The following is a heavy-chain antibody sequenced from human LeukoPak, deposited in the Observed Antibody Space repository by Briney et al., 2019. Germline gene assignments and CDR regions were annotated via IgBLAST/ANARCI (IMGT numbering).Heavy chain of an antibody. V-gene: IGHV4-59*10. D-gene: IGHD3-22*01. J-gene: IGHJ4*02. CDR3: ARGPLIWDSSGYYYEA. CDR1: GGSFSGYY. Sequence: SETLSLTCAVYGGSFSGYYWSWIRQPAGKGLEWIGRIYTSGSTNYNPSLKSRVTMSVDTSKNQFSLKLSSVTAADTAVYYCARGPLIWDSSGYYYEAWGQGTLVTVSS. CDR2: IYTSGST.